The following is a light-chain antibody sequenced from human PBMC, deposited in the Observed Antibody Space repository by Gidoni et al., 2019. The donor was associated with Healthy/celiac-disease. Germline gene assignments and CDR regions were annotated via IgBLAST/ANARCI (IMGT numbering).Light chain of an antibody. J-gene: IGLJ3*02. CDR3: QTWGTGSWV. CDR2: LNSDGSH. V-gene: IGLV4-69*01. CDR1: RGHSSYA. Sequence: QPGLTQSPAAGDSVEAAVKRTCTLSRGHSSYAIAWHQQQPEKGPRYLMKLNSDGSHSKGDGIPDRFSGSSSCAERSLPISSLQSEDEPDYYCQTWGTGSWVFGGGTKLTVL.